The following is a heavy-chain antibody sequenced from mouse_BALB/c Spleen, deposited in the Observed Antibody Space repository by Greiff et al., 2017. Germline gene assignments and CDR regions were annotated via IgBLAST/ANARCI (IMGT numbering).Heavy chain of an antibody. Sequence: VQLKESGPGLVAPSQSLSITCTVSGFSLTGYGVNWVRQPPGKGLEWLGMIWGDGSKDYNSALKSRLSISKDNSKSQVFLKMNSLQTDDTARYYCARGGRRRDFDYWGQGTTLTVSS. CDR3: ARGGRRRDFDY. D-gene: IGHD1-1*01. CDR1: GFSLTGYG. V-gene: IGHV2-6-7*01. J-gene: IGHJ2*01. CDR2: IWGDGSK.